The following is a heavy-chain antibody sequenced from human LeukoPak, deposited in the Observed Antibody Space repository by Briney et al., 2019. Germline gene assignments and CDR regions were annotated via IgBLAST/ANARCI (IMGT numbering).Heavy chain of an antibody. J-gene: IGHJ4*02. D-gene: IGHD6-19*01. Sequence: GGTLRLSCAASGFTFSSYGMSWVRQAPGKGLERVSAISGSGGSTYYADSVKGRFTISRDNSKDTLYLQMNSLRAEDTAVYYCAKDRTYSSGWYLDYWGQGTLVTVSS. CDR3: AKDRTYSSGWYLDY. CDR2: ISGSGGST. V-gene: IGHV3-23*01. CDR1: GFTFSSYG.